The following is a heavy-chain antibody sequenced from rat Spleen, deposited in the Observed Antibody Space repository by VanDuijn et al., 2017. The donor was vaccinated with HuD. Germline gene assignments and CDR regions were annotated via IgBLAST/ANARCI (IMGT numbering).Heavy chain of an antibody. CDR1: GFTFSDYG. CDR2: IIYDGTNT. D-gene: IGHD1-11*01. V-gene: IGHV5-20*01. CDR3: TTENYGPRF. Sequence: EVQLVESGGGLVQPGRSLKLSCAASGFTFSDYGMAWVRQAPKKGLEWVTDIIYDGTNTYYRDSVKGRFTISRDNAKSSLYLQMDSLRSEDTATYYCTTENYGPRFWGQGVMVTVSS. J-gene: IGHJ2*01.